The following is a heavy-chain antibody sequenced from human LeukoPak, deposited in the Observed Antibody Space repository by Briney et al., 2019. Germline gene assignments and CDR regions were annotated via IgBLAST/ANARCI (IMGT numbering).Heavy chain of an antibody. D-gene: IGHD3-22*01. CDR3: ARVSYDSSGQLDC. CDR2: ISGGSRTI. V-gene: IGHV3-11*01. J-gene: IGHJ4*02. CDR1: GFTFSDYY. Sequence: GGSLRLSCAASGFTFSDYYMNWIRQAPGKGLEWVSSISGGSRTINYADSVKGRFTTSRDNAKNSLYLQVNSLRAEDTAVYYCARVSYDSSGQLDCWGQGTLVTVSS.